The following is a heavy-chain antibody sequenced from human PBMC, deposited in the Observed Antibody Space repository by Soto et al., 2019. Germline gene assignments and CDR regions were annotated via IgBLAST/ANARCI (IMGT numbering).Heavy chain of an antibody. V-gene: IGHV4-39*01. CDR2: VYYSGST. CDR1: GDSVCSSSYY. CDR3: GGLEGLATISYYFDY. Sequence: SETLSLTCTVSGDSVCSSSYYWGWVRQPPGKGLEWIGSVYYSGSTYYNPSLESRVTISVDKSKNQFSLKLMSLSAADTAVYYCGGLEGLATISYYFDYWCQGALVTVSS. D-gene: IGHD3-9*01. J-gene: IGHJ4*02.